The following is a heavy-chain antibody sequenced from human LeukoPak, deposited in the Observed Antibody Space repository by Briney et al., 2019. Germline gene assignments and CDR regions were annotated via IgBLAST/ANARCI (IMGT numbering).Heavy chain of an antibody. V-gene: IGHV3-23*01. J-gene: IGHJ5*02. D-gene: IGHD2-15*01. CDR1: GFTFSSYA. CDR2: MSGLGSIT. Sequence: PGGCLRLSCAASGFTFSSYAMTWVRQAPGKGLEWVSSMSGLGSITYYADSVKGRFTISRDNSKNTLYLQMSSLRAEDTALYYCAKDWNLVVAATRLDPWGQGTLVTVSS. CDR3: AKDWNLVVAATRLDP.